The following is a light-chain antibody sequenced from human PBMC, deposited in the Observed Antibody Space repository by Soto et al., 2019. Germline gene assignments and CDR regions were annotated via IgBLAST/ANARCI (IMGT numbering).Light chain of an antibody. V-gene: IGKV3-11*01. CDR1: QSVFSY. Sequence: EIVLTQSPATLSLSPGERATLSCRASQSVFSYLAWYQQKPGQAPRLLIYDASHRATGIPARFSGSGSGTDFTLTISSLEPEDFAVYYCQQRSNWPPYTFGQGTKVEIE. CDR2: DAS. CDR3: QQRSNWPPYT. J-gene: IGKJ2*01.